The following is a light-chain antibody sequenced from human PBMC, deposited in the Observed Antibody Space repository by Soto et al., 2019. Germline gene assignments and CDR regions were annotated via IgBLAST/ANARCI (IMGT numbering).Light chain of an antibody. CDR2: EVS. CDR1: SSDVGGYNY. CDR3: SSYTSSSTVL. Sequence: QSALTQPASVSGSPGQSITISCTGTSSDVGGYNYVSWYQHYPGKAPKLMISEVSNRPSGVSNRFSGSKSGNTASLTISGLQAEDEADYCCSSYTSSSTVLFGGGTKLTVL. V-gene: IGLV2-14*01. J-gene: IGLJ2*01.